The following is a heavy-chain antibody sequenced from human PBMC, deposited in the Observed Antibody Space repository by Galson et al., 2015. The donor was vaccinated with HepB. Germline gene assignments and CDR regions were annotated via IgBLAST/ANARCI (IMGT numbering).Heavy chain of an antibody. CDR2: IIPIFGTA. Sequence: SVKVSCKASGGTFSSYAISWVRQAPGQGLEWMGGIIPIFGTANYAQKFQGRVTITADESTSTAYMELSSLRSEDTAVYYCARARRLHPILTGRFDPRGQGTLVTVSS. V-gene: IGHV1-69*13. J-gene: IGHJ5*02. D-gene: IGHD7-27*01. CDR1: GGTFSSYA. CDR3: ARARRLHPILTGRFDP.